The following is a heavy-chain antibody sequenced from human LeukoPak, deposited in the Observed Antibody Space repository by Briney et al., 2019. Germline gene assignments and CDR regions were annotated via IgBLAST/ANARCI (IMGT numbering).Heavy chain of an antibody. D-gene: IGHD5-18*01. CDR2: IYYSGST. CDR3: AIPRGYSYGYGEDY. Sequence: RSETLSLTCTVSGGSISSSSYYWGWIRQPPGKGLEWIGSIYYSGSTYYNPSLKSRVTISVDTSKNQFSLKLSSVTAADTAVYYCAIPRGYSYGYGEDYWGQGTLVTVSS. J-gene: IGHJ4*02. CDR1: GGSISSSSYY. V-gene: IGHV4-39*01.